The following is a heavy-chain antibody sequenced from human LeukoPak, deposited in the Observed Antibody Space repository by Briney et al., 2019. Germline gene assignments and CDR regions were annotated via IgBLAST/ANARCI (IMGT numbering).Heavy chain of an antibody. V-gene: IGHV3-23*01. CDR1: GFTSSNYA. CDR2: IYGDIT. Sequence: GGSLRLSCAGSGFTSSNYAMVWVRQAPGKGLDWDSGIYGDITFDADSVKGRFTISRDDSKNALFLQMNSLRADDTALYYCAKALVTSPIYNWYFDLWGRGTLVTVSS. J-gene: IGHJ2*01. CDR3: AKALVTSPIYNWYFDL. D-gene: IGHD4-11*01.